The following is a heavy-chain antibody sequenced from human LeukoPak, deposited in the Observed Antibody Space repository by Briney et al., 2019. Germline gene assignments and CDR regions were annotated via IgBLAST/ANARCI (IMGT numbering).Heavy chain of an antibody. J-gene: IGHJ4*02. Sequence: GGSLRLSCAASGFTFSNYWMHWVRQVPGKGPVWVSRINSDGSSTTYADSVKGRFTISRDNAKNTLCLQMNSLRAEDTAVYYCARGGAYDSSGPHYFDYWGQGALVTVSS. CDR2: INSDGSST. D-gene: IGHD3-22*01. CDR3: ARGGAYDSSGPHYFDY. CDR1: GFTFSNYW. V-gene: IGHV3-74*03.